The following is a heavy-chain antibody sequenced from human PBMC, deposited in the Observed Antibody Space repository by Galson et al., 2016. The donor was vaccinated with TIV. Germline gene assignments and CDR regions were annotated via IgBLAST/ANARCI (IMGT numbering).Heavy chain of an antibody. D-gene: IGHD3-22*01. J-gene: IGHJ4*02. Sequence: PALVKPTQTLTLTCTFSGFSLDSDGMCVNWIRQPPGKALEWLARIDWDADKSYTSSLKTRLTISKDTSKNQVVLTMTNTDPVDTATYYCARISGYYDSSGHYIPRSFDYWGQGTPVTVSS. CDR1: GFSLDSDGMC. V-gene: IGHV2-70*11. CDR3: ARISGYYDSSGHYIPRSFDY. CDR2: IDWDADK.